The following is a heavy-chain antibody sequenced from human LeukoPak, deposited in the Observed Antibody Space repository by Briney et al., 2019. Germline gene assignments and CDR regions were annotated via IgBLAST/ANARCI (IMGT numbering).Heavy chain of an antibody. CDR1: GGTFSSYT. CDR2: SIPILGIA. V-gene: IGHV1-69*02. Sequence: GASVKVSCKASGGTFSSYTISWVRQAPGQGLEWMGRSIPILGIANYAQKFQGRVTITADKSTSTAYMELSSLRSEDTAVYYCARNYYDSSGYYSPFDYWGQGTLVTVSS. J-gene: IGHJ4*02. CDR3: ARNYYDSSGYYSPFDY. D-gene: IGHD3-22*01.